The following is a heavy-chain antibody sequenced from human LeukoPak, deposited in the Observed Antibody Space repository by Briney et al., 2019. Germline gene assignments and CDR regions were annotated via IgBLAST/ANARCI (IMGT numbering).Heavy chain of an antibody. Sequence: PSETLSLTCTVSGGSISSYYWSWIRQPAGKGLEWIGRIYTSGSTNYNPSLKSRVTMSVDTSKNQFSLKLSSVTAADTAVYYCARGFDYVWGSYSPLNWFDPWGQGTLVTVSS. CDR2: IYTSGST. J-gene: IGHJ5*02. D-gene: IGHD3-16*01. CDR3: ARGFDYVWGSYSPLNWFDP. CDR1: GGSISSYY. V-gene: IGHV4-4*07.